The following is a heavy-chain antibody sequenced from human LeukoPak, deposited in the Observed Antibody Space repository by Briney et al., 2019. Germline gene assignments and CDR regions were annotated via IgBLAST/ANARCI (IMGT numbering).Heavy chain of an antibody. CDR1: GGSISSSSYY. J-gene: IGHJ4*02. CDR2: IYYSGST. V-gene: IGHV4-39*07. Sequence: SETLSLTCTVSGGSISSSSYYWGWIRQPPGKGLEWIGSIYYSGSTYYNPSLKSRVTISVDTSKNQFSLKLSSVTAADTAVYYCARASRGHDYWGQGTLVTVSS. D-gene: IGHD3-10*01. CDR3: ARASRGHDY.